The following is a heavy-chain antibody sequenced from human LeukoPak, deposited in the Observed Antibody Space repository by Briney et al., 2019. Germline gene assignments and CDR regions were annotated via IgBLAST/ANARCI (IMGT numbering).Heavy chain of an antibody. D-gene: IGHD4-11*01. Sequence: SETLSLTCAVYGGXFSGYYCSWIRQPPGKGLEWIGEISHSGNTNYNPSLKSRVTISVDTSKNQFSLKLSSVTAADTAVYYCARGDYLGWFDPWGQGTLVTVSS. CDR3: ARGDYLGWFDP. J-gene: IGHJ5*02. CDR1: GGXFSGYY. V-gene: IGHV4-34*01. CDR2: ISHSGNT.